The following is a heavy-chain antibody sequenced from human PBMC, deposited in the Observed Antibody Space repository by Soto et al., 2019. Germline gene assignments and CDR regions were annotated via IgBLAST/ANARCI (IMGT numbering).Heavy chain of an antibody. J-gene: IGHJ4*02. Sequence: GGSLRLSCAASGYTFSDYYMSWIRQAPGKGLEWISYIDTSGTKIYYADSVKGRFTITRDNAKNSLYLEINSLRDEDTAVYYCSSHYDMWSGYLSPVDYWGQGTLVTVSS. CDR3: SSHYDMWSGYLSPVDY. CDR2: IDTSGTKI. D-gene: IGHD3-3*01. CDR1: GYTFSDYY. V-gene: IGHV3-11*01.